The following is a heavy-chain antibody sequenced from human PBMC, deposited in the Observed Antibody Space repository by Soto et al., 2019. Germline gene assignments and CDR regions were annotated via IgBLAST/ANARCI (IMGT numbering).Heavy chain of an antibody. Sequence: SETLSLTCAVSGYPISSGNYWAWIRQPPGRGLEWIGSLYHIGSTHYNTSLKSRVTISVDTSKNHFSLELSSVTAADTAMYYCRSSNSCYDEYCVDVWGQGTMVTVFS. D-gene: IGHD2-2*01. CDR2: LYHIGST. CDR1: GYPISSGNY. J-gene: IGHJ6*02. CDR3: RSSNSCYDEYCVDV. V-gene: IGHV4-38-2*01.